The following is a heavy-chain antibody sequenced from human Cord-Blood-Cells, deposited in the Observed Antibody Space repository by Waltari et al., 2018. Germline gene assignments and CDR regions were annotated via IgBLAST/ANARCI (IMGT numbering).Heavy chain of an antibody. CDR2: ISYDGSNK. CDR3: AKERYSSGPFDY. Sequence: VQLVESGGGVVQPGRSLRLSCAASGFTFSSYGMHWVRQAPGKGLEWVAVISYDGSNKYYADSVKGRFTISRDNSKNTLYLQMNSLRAEDTAVYYCAKERYSSGPFDYWGQGTLVTVSS. J-gene: IGHJ4*02. V-gene: IGHV3-30*18. D-gene: IGHD6-19*01. CDR1: GFTFSSYG.